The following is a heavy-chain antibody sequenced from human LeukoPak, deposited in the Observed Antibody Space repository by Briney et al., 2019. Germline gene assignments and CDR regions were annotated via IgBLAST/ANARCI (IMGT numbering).Heavy chain of an antibody. J-gene: IGHJ4*02. CDR1: GFTFSSYG. CDR2: IRYDGSNK. Sequence: GGSLRLSCAASGFTFSSYGMHWVRQAPGKGLEWVAFIRYDGSNKYYADSVKGRFTISRDNSKNTLYLQMNSLRTEDTALYYCAKSAGATVGDFDYWGQGTLVTVSS. CDR3: AKSAGATVGDFDY. D-gene: IGHD1-26*01. V-gene: IGHV3-30*02.